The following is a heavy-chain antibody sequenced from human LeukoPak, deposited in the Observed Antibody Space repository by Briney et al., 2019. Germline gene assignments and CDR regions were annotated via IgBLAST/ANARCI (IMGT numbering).Heavy chain of an antibody. J-gene: IGHJ5*02. CDR1: GGSISSYY. CDR2: IHTSGST. CDR3: ARVTDPRYNWFDP. V-gene: IGHV4-4*07. D-gene: IGHD2-21*02. Sequence: PSETLSLTCTVSGGSISSYYWTWIRQPAGQGPEWVGRIHTSGSTNYNPSLKSRVNMSVDTSKNQFSLKLTSVTAADTAVYYCARVTDPRYNWFDPWGQGTLVTVSS.